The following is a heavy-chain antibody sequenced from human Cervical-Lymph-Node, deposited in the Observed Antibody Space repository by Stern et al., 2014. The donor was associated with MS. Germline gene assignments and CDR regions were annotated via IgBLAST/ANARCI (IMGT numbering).Heavy chain of an antibody. Sequence: VQLVESGGGVVQPGRSLSLSCVASGFTFSTYAMHWVRQAPGKGLEWVALVSYDGTQRNSTDSVKARFTISRDNSKNTLYLHMNSLRDEDTAVSFCARGGRGVGLEYWGQGALVTVSS. CDR3: ARGGRGVGLEY. CDR2: VSYDGTQR. CDR1: GFTFSTYA. J-gene: IGHJ4*02. V-gene: IGHV3-30-3*01. D-gene: IGHD3-10*01.